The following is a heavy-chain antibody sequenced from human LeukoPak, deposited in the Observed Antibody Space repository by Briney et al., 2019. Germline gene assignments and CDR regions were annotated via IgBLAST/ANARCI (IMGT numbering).Heavy chain of an antibody. CDR2: IVVGSGNT. CDR1: GFTFTSSA. CDR3: AAGTINRFLEDF. J-gene: IGHJ4*02. V-gene: IGHV1-58*01. Sequence: SVKVSCKASGFTFTSSAVQWVRQARGQRLEWIGWIVVGSGNTNYAQKFQERVTITRDMSTSTAYMGLSSLRSEDTAVYYCAAGTINRFLEDFWGQGTLVTVSS. D-gene: IGHD3-3*01.